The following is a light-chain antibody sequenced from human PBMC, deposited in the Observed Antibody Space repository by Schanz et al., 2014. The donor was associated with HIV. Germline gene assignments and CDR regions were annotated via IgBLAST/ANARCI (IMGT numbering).Light chain of an antibody. Sequence: QSVLTQPASVSGSPGQSISISCTGTSSDIGPYNCVSWYQQRPGKAPKLVISGVDYRPSGVSARFSASRFGDTASLTISGLQAEDEADYYCSTYTGSNTWVFGGGTKLTVL. CDR1: SSDIGPYNC. J-gene: IGLJ3*02. CDR3: STYTGSNTWV. V-gene: IGLV2-14*03. CDR2: GVD.